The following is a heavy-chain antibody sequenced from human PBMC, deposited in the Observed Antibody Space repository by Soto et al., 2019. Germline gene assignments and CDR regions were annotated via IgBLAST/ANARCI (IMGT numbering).Heavy chain of an antibody. J-gene: IGHJ4*02. CDR1: GFTFSSYG. V-gene: IGHV3-30*18. D-gene: IGHD5-12*01. CDR2: ISYDGSNK. CDR3: AKSSGYDYSYFDY. Sequence: QVQLVESGGGVVQPRRSLRLSCAASGFTFSSYGMHWVRQAPGKGLEWVAVISYDGSNKYYADSVKGRFTISRDNSKNTLYLQMNSLRAEDTAVYYCAKSSGYDYSYFDYWGQGTLVTVSS.